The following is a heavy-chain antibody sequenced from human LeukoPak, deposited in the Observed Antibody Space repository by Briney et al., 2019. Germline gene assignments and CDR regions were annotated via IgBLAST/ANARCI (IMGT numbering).Heavy chain of an antibody. CDR3: ARETGITVAGTRRLDP. CDR1: GFTFSSYW. V-gene: IGHV3-7*01. J-gene: IGHJ5*02. Sequence: PGGSLRLSCAASGFTFSSYWMNWVRQAPGKGLEWVANIKQDGSEKYYVDSVKGRFTISRDNAKNSLYLQMNSLRAEDTAMFYCARETGITVAGTRRLDPWGQGTLVTVSS. D-gene: IGHD6-19*01. CDR2: IKQDGSEK.